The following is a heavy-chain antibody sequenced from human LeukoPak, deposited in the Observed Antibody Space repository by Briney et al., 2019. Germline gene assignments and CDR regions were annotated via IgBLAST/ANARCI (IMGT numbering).Heavy chain of an antibody. J-gene: IGHJ4*02. CDR2: MNIDGSEK. CDR1: GFTISGSA. Sequence: GGSLRLSCAASGFTISGSAMHWVRQASGKGLEWVANMNIDGSEKYYADSAKGRFTISRDNARNSVYLQMNSLRVEDTAVYYCARDPVEWELLLDYWGQGTLVTVSS. D-gene: IGHD1-26*01. V-gene: IGHV3-7*01. CDR3: ARDPVEWELLLDY.